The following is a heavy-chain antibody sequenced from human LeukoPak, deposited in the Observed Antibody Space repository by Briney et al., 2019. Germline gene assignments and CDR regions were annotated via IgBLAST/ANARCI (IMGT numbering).Heavy chain of an antibody. CDR3: AREGSRDILTGYYHNWFDP. J-gene: IGHJ5*02. V-gene: IGHV4-59*01. Sequence: SETLSLTCTVSGGSISSYYWSWLRQPPGKGLEWIGYIYYSGSTNYNPSLKSRVTISVDTSKNQFSLKLSSVTAADTAVYYCAREGSRDILTGYYHNWFDPWGQGTLVTVSS. CDR2: IYYSGST. D-gene: IGHD3-9*01. CDR1: GGSISSYY.